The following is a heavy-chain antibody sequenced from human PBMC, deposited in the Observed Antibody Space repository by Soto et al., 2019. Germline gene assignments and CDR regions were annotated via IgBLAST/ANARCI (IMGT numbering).Heavy chain of an antibody. V-gene: IGHV1-46*01. CDR2: INPSGGST. CDR3: ARVSLRFLEWSQFDY. D-gene: IGHD3-3*01. CDR1: GYTFTSYY. Sequence: ASVKVSCKASGYTFTSYYMHWVRQAPGQGLEWMGIINPSGGSTSYAQKFQGRVTMTRDTSTSTVYMELSSLRSEDTAVYYCARVSLRFLEWSQFDYWGQGTLVTVSS. J-gene: IGHJ4*02.